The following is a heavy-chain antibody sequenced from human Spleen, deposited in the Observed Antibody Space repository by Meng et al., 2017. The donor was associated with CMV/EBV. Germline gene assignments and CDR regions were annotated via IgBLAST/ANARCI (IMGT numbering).Heavy chain of an antibody. CDR2: INPNSGGT. J-gene: IGHJ5*02. Sequence: QVQLVQSGAEVKKPGAQVKVSCKASGYTFTGYYRHWVRQAPGQGLEWMGWINPNSGGTNYAQKFQGRVTMTRDTSISTAYMELSRLRSDDTAVYYCARDEGAYSSGWANWFDPWGQGTLVTVSS. D-gene: IGHD6-19*01. CDR3: ARDEGAYSSGWANWFDP. CDR1: GYTFTGYY. V-gene: IGHV1-2*02.